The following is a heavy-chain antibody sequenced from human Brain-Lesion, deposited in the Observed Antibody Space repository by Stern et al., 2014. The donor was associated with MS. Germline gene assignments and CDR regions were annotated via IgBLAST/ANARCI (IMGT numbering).Heavy chain of an antibody. CDR1: GFTFGNYW. D-gene: IGHD3-3*01. Sequence: EVQLVESGGGLVQPGGSLTISCTAAGFTFGNYWMTWVRQAPGKGLEWEANLKEAGTEKNYVDYVKGRFTISRDNARNSLYLQMNSLRVEDTALYYCARVYNTIYGIVTQRGSGMDVWGQGTTVIVSS. V-gene: IGHV3-7*01. CDR2: LKEAGTEK. J-gene: IGHJ6*02. CDR3: ARVYNTIYGIVTQRGSGMDV.